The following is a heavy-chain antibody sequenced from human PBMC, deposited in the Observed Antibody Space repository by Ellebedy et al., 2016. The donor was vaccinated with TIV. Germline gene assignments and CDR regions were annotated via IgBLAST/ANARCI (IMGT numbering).Heavy chain of an antibody. CDR2: IYSDGST. J-gene: IGHJ4*02. V-gene: IGHV3-66*01. D-gene: IGHD4-11*01. CDR1: GFTFSSYW. CDR3: AREPVPTWAFDC. Sequence: GESLKISCAASGFTFSSYWMSWVRQAPGKGLEWVSDIYSDGSTYYHDSVKGRFTISRDNSKNTLYLQMNSLTAEDTAVYYCAREPVPTWAFDCWGQGTLVTVSS.